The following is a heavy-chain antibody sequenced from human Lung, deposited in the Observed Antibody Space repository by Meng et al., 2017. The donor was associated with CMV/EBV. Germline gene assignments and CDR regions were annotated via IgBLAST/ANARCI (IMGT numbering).Heavy chain of an antibody. CDR3: AKEDPNTVSFDY. CDR1: GFTFRNFG. Sequence: GGSXRLXXAASGFTFRNFGMHWVRQAPGKGLEWVAVIWYDGSSKYYADSVKGRFTISRDNSKNTLFLLMNSLRAEDTAVYYCAKEDPNTVSFDYWGQGTLVXVSS. CDR2: IWYDGSSK. V-gene: IGHV3-33*06. D-gene: IGHD4-11*01. J-gene: IGHJ4*02.